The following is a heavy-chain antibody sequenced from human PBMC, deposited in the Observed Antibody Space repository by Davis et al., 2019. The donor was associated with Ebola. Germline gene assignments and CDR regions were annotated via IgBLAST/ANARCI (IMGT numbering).Heavy chain of an antibody. J-gene: IGHJ4*02. Sequence: AASVKVSCNASAYTFTSYDINWVRQATGQRLEWIGCINPNSGNTGYAQKFQGRVTMPRDTSTSTVYLELSSLRSEDTAMYYCVRGGDIVVVPVARFDYWGQGTLVTVSS. CDR2: INPNSGNT. CDR1: AYTFTSYD. V-gene: IGHV1-8*01. CDR3: VRGGDIVVVPVARFDY. D-gene: IGHD2-2*01.